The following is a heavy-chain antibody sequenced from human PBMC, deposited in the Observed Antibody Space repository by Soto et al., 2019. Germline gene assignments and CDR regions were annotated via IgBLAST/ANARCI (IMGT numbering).Heavy chain of an antibody. J-gene: IGHJ4*02. V-gene: IGHV1-18*01. CDR2: ISAYNGNT. CDR3: ARETRYCGGDCYYDY. D-gene: IGHD2-21*02. Sequence: ASVKVSCKASGYTFTSYGISWVRQAPGQGLEWMGWISAYNGNTNYAQKLQGRVTMTTDTSTSTAYMELRSLRSDDTAVYYCARETRYCGGDCYYDYWGQGTLVTVSS. CDR1: GYTFTSYG.